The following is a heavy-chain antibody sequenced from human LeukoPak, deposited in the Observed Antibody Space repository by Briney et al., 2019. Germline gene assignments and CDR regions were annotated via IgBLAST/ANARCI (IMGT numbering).Heavy chain of an antibody. CDR3: AKVDSSKIGWNSPIDS. CDR1: GFTFSNYA. J-gene: IGHJ4*02. V-gene: IGHV3-23*01. CDR2: ITGGGGTT. D-gene: IGHD3-9*01. Sequence: PGGSLRLSCAASGFTFSNYAMSWVRQAPGKGLEWISAITGGGGTTFYADSVKGRFTISRDNSKNTLYLQMNSLRAEDTAIYYCAKVDSSKIGWNSPIDSWGQGTRVTVSS.